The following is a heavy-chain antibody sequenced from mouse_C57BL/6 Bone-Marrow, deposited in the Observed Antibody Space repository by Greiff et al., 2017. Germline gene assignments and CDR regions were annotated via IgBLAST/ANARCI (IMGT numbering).Heavy chain of an antibody. Sequence: EVKLLESGGGLVKPGGSLKLSCAASGFTFSSYAMSWVRQTPEKRLEWVATISDGGSYTYYPDNVKGRVTISRDNAKNNLYLQMSHLKSEDTAMYYCARDGPNWDWYFDVWGTGTTVTVSS. D-gene: IGHD4-1*01. V-gene: IGHV5-4*01. J-gene: IGHJ1*03. CDR2: ISDGGSYT. CDR3: ARDGPNWDWYFDV. CDR1: GFTFSSYA.